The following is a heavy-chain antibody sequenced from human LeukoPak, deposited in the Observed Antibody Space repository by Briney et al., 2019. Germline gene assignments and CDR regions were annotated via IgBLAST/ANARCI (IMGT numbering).Heavy chain of an antibody. Sequence: PGRSLRLSCAASGFTFSNYWMDWVRQVPGRGPVWVSRVGTDGSSTAYADYVKGRFTISRDNAKNTLYLQMNSLRVEDTAVYYCARDKYGGNSNAFDIWGQGTLVTVSS. D-gene: IGHD4-23*01. CDR3: ARDKYGGNSNAFDI. V-gene: IGHV3-74*01. J-gene: IGHJ3*02. CDR2: VGTDGSST. CDR1: GFTFSNYW.